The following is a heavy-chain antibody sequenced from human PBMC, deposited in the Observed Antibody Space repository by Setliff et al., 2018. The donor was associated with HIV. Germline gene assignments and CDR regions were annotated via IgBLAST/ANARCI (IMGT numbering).Heavy chain of an antibody. Sequence: GASVKVSCKASGYTFSNYDINWVRQATGQGLEWVGWMNPNSGNTGYAQKFQGRVTLTRNTSISTAYMELSSLRSEDTAVYSCASGENLQPRMDVWGQGTTVTVSS. J-gene: IGHJ6*02. CDR1: GYTFSNYD. D-gene: IGHD5-18*01. CDR3: ASGENLQPRMDV. CDR2: MNPNSGNT. V-gene: IGHV1-8*01.